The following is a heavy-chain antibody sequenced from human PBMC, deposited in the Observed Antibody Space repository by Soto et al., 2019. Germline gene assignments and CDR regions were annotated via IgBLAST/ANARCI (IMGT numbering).Heavy chain of an antibody. CDR1: GFTFSSYA. CDR3: AKDNDDFWSGHPSYYYGMDV. CDR2: ISGSGGST. Sequence: GGSLRLSCAASGFTFSSYAMSWVRQAPGKGLEWVSAISGSGGSTYCADSVKGRFTISRDNSKNTLYLQMNSLRAEDTAVYYCAKDNDDFWSGHPSYYYGMDVWGQGTTVTVSS. D-gene: IGHD3-3*01. V-gene: IGHV3-23*01. J-gene: IGHJ6*02.